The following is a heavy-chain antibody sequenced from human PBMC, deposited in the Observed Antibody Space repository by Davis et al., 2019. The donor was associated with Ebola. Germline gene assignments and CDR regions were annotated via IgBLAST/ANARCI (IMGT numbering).Heavy chain of an antibody. V-gene: IGHV5-51*01. CDR1: GYSFTNYW. D-gene: IGHD3-22*01. CDR2: IWPGDSDT. Sequence: GESLKISCQGSGYSFTNYWIGWVRQMPGKGLEWMGIIWPGDSDTRYSPSFQGQVTISADKSISTAYLQWSRLKASDSAMYYCAKQESLYGSSDYWGQGTLVTVSS. J-gene: IGHJ4*02. CDR3: AKQESLYGSSDY.